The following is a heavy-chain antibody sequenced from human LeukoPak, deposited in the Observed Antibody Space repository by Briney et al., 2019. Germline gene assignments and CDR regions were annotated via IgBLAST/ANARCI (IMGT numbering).Heavy chain of an antibody. J-gene: IGHJ3*02. CDR3: AREYYDSSGYYYLNAFDI. Sequence: GASVKVSCKASGYTFTSYGISWVRQAPGQGLEWMGWISAYNGNTNYAQKLQGRVTMTTDTSTSTAYMELRSLRSDDTAVYYCAREYYDSSGYYYLNAFDIWGQGTMVTVSS. V-gene: IGHV1-18*01. D-gene: IGHD3-22*01. CDR1: GYTFTSYG. CDR2: ISAYNGNT.